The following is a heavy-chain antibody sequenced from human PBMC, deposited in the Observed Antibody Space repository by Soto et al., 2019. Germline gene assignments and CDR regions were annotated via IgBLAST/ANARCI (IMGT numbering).Heavy chain of an antibody. V-gene: IGHV1-69*02. D-gene: IGHD3-22*01. CDR3: ASAAYYYDSRGYYPGDY. J-gene: IGHJ4*02. Sequence: ASVKVSCESSGGTFSSYTITWVRQAPGQGFEWMGRIIPILGIANYAQKLQGRVTITRDTSASTAYMEVSSLRSEDTAVYYWASAAYYYDSRGYYPGDYWGQVSLVTVSS. CDR2: IIPILGIA. CDR1: GGTFSSYT.